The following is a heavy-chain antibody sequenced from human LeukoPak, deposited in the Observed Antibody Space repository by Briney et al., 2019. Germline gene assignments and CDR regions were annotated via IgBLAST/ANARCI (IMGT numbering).Heavy chain of an antibody. V-gene: IGHV4-39*01. J-gene: IGHJ4*02. CDR3: ARVREIAVALEGDY. CDR1: GGSISSSSYY. Sequence: SETLSLTCTVSGGSISSSSYYWGWIRQPPGKGLEWIGSIYYSGSTYYNPSLKSRVTISVDTSKNQFSLKLSSVTAADTAVYYCARVREIAVALEGDYWGQGTLVTVSS. CDR2: IYYSGST. D-gene: IGHD6-19*01.